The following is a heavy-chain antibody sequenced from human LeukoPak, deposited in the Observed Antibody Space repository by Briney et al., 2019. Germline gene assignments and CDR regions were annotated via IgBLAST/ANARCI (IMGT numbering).Heavy chain of an antibody. CDR1: GYSFTGYY. J-gene: IGHJ4*02. D-gene: IGHD6-6*01. Sequence: GASVKVSCKASGYSFTGYYIHWVRQAPRQGLEWMGWINPNSGGTKYAQNFQGRVTMTRDTSISTAYMELSRPGSDDTAVYYCTRDSIGTRADYRGQGTLVTVSS. V-gene: IGHV1-2*02. CDR2: INPNSGGT. CDR3: TRDSIGTRADY.